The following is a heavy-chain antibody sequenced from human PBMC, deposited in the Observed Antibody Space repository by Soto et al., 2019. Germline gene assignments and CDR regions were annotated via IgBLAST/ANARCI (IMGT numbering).Heavy chain of an antibody. D-gene: IGHD3-9*01. V-gene: IGHV4-34*01. J-gene: IGHJ5*02. CDR3: ARAPYLYDILTGYYIFWFDP. CDR1: GGSFSGYY. CDR2: INHSGST. Sequence: PSETLSLTCAVYGGSFSGYYWSWIRQPPGKGLEWIGEINHSGSTNYNPSLKSRVTISVDTSKNQFSLKLSSVTAADTAVYYCARAPYLYDILTGYYIFWFDPWGQGTLVTVSS.